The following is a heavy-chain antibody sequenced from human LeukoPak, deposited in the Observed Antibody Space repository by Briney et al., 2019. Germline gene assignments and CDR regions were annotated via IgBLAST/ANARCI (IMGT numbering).Heavy chain of an antibody. J-gene: IGHJ4*02. V-gene: IGHV1-18*04. CDR2: ISAYNGNT. D-gene: IGHD5-12*01. CDR3: ARDLSYSGYDSVIDY. CDR1: GYTFTSYG. Sequence: ASVKVSCKASGYTFTSYGISWVRQAPGQGLEWMGWISAYNGNTNYAQKLQGRVTMTTDTSTSTAYMELRSLRSDDTAVYYCARDLSYSGYDSVIDYWGQGTLVTVSS.